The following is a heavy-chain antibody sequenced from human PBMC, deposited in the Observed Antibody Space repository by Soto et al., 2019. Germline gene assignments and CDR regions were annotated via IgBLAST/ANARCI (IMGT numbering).Heavy chain of an antibody. V-gene: IGHV4-30-2*01. J-gene: IGHJ4*02. CDR2: IYHSGST. CDR1: GGSISSGGYS. CDR3: ARAEAYDFWSGYYDY. Sequence: QLQLQESGSGLVKPSQTLSLTCAVSGGSISSGGYSWSWIRQPPGKGLEWIGYIYHSGSTYYNPSLKSRVTMSVDRSKNQFSLKLSSVTAADTAVYYCARAEAYDFWSGYYDYWGQGTLVTVSS. D-gene: IGHD3-3*01.